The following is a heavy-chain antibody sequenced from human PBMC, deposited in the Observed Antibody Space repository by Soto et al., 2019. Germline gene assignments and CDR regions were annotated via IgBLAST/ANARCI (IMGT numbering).Heavy chain of an antibody. CDR2: IIPIFGTA. Sequence: SVKVSCKASGGTFSSYAISWVRQAPGQGLEWMGGIIPIFGTANYAQKFQGRVTITADESTSTAYMELSSLRSEDTAVYYCARSKSPSSLRVGSSSIAVDGTTGYWGQGTLVTVSS. V-gene: IGHV1-69*13. D-gene: IGHD6-19*01. CDR3: ARSKSPSSLRVGSSSIAVDGTTGY. CDR1: GGTFSSYA. J-gene: IGHJ4*02.